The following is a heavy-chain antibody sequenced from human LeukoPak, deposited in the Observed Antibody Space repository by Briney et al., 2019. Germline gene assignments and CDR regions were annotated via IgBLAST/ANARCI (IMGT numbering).Heavy chain of an antibody. D-gene: IGHD6-13*01. CDR3: VTWGNTSSWFRYFDL. CDR1: GFTFSSYS. CDR2: IKQDGGEK. J-gene: IGHJ2*01. V-gene: IGHV3-7*01. Sequence: GGSLRLSCAASGFTFSSYSMNWVRQAPGKGLEWVANIKQDGGEKYYVDSVKGRFTISRDNANNSLFLQMDSLRAEDTAVYYCVTWGNTSSWFRYFDLWGRGTLVTVSS.